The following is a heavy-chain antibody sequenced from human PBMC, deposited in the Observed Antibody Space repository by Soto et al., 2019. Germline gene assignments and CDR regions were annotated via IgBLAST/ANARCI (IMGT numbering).Heavy chain of an antibody. D-gene: IGHD3-10*01. CDR1: GGSFSGYY. Sequence: QVRLQQWGAGLMKPSETLSLTCAVYGGSFSGYYWSWIRQPPGKGLEWIGEINHSGSTNYNPSLKSRVTISVDTSKNQFSLKLSSVTAADTAVYYCARGAVFTGSGSYYVDYWGQGTLVTVSS. CDR2: INHSGST. V-gene: IGHV4-34*01. J-gene: IGHJ4*02. CDR3: ARGAVFTGSGSYYVDY.